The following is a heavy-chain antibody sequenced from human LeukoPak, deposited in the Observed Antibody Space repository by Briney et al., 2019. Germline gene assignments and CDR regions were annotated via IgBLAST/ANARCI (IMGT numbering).Heavy chain of an antibody. CDR1: GFTFDDYA. CDR3: AKDRQYSSSWTYFDY. J-gene: IGHJ4*02. D-gene: IGHD6-13*01. V-gene: IGHV3-9*01. CDR2: ISWNSGSI. Sequence: PGGSLRLSCAASGFTFDDYAMHWVRQAPGKGLEWVSGISWNSGSIGYADSVKGRFTISRDNAKNSLYLQMNSLRAEDTALYYCAKDRQYSSSWTYFDYWGQGTLVTVSS.